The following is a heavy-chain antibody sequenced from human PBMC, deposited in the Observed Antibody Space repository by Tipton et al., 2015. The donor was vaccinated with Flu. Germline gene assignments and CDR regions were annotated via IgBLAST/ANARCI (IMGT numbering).Heavy chain of an antibody. J-gene: IGHJ4*02. CDR1: GFTFSSYE. CDR3: ASRLLRGRWERGDY. CDR2: ISSSGSTI. D-gene: IGHD1-26*01. Sequence: SLRLSCAASGFTFSSYEMSWVRQAPGKGLEWVSYISSSGSTIYYADSVKGRFTISRDNAKNSLYLQMNSLRAEDTAVYYCASRLLRGRWERGDYWGQGTLVTVSS. V-gene: IGHV3-48*03.